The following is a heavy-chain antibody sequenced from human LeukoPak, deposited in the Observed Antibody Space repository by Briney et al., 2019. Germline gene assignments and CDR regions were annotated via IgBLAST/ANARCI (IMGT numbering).Heavy chain of an antibody. CDR1: GGSFSGYY. CDR3: ARGRGTYYDFWSGPGGGWFDP. V-gene: IGHV4-34*01. Sequence: SETLSHTCAVYGGSFSGYYWSWIRQPPGKGLEWIGEINHSGSTNYNPSLKSRVTISVDTSKNQFSLKLSSVTAADTAVYYCARGRGTYYDFWSGPGGGWFDPWGQGTLVTVSS. J-gene: IGHJ5*02. CDR2: INHSGST. D-gene: IGHD3-3*01.